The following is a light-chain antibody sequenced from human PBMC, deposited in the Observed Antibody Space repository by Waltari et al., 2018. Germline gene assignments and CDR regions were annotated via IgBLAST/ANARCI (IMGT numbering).Light chain of an antibody. Sequence: QSALTQPRSVSGSPGQSVTISCTGTSSDVGGYNSVSWYQQHPGKAPKLMIYDVSKRPSWVPDRFSGSKSGNTASLTISGLQAEDEADYYCCSYAGSYTSWVFGGGTKLTVL. V-gene: IGLV2-11*01. CDR3: CSYAGSYTSWV. CDR2: DVS. CDR1: SSDVGGYNS. J-gene: IGLJ3*02.